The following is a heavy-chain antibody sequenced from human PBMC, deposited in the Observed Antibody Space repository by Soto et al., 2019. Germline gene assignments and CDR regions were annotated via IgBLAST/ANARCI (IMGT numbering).Heavy chain of an antibody. CDR2: IWYDGSNK. Sequence: GGSLRLSCAASGFTFSSYGMHWVRQAPGKGLEWVAVIWYDGSNKYYADSVKGRFTISRDNSKNTLYLQMNSLRAGDTAVYYCARGDESSGYYPHYRGQVPLVTVSX. V-gene: IGHV3-33*01. D-gene: IGHD3-22*01. CDR3: ARGDESSGYYPHY. CDR1: GFTFSSYG. J-gene: IGHJ4*02.